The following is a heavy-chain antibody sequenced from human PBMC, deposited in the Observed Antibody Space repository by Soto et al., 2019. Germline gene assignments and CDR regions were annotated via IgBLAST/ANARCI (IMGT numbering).Heavy chain of an antibody. Sequence: ASVKVSCKASGYTFTGYYMHWVRQAPGQGLEWMGWITPNSGGTNYAQKFQGRVTMTRDTSISTAYMELSRLRSEATALYYCARYRDVSSCYGFDIWGQGTMVTVSS. D-gene: IGHD6-13*01. CDR2: ITPNSGGT. J-gene: IGHJ3*02. CDR1: GYTFTGYY. CDR3: ARYRDVSSCYGFDI. V-gene: IGHV1-2*02.